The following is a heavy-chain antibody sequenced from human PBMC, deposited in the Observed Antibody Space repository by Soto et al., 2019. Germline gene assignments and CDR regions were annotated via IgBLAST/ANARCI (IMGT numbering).Heavy chain of an antibody. D-gene: IGHD6-13*01. V-gene: IGHV1-18*01. J-gene: IGHJ4*02. CDR3: ARDDPWQQPASTYFDY. CDR1: GYTFTSYG. Sequence: QVQLVQSGAEVKKPGASVKVSCKASGYTFTSYGISWVRQAPGQGLEWTGWISAYNGNTNYAQKLQGRVTMTTDTSTITAYMELRSLRSHDTAVYYCARDDPWQQPASTYFDYWGQGTLVTVSS. CDR2: ISAYNGNT.